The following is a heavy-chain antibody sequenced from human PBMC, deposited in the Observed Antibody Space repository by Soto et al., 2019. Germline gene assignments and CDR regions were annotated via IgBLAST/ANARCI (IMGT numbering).Heavy chain of an antibody. Sequence: QVHLVQSGAEVKKPGSSVKVSCRASGGAFRHNIITWVRQAPGQGLEWMGGILPLFNTTYYAQNFQGRLTLSADDSTSPAYMELSRLASEDTALYFCAREKSRRGSYRGPSDYWGQGTLVTVSS. CDR3: AREKSRRGSYRGPSDY. V-gene: IGHV1-69*01. CDR1: GGAFRHNI. D-gene: IGHD3-16*02. CDR2: ILPLFNTT. J-gene: IGHJ4*02.